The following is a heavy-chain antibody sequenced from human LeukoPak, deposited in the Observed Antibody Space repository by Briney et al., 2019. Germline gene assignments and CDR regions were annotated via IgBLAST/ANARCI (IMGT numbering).Heavy chain of an antibody. V-gene: IGHV4-59*08. CDR2: IYYRGST. D-gene: IGHD3-3*01. CDR1: GGSISSYY. J-gene: IGHJ6*03. Sequence: PSETLSLTCTVSGGSISSYYWSWIRQPPGKGLEWIGYIYYRGSTNYNPSLKSRVTISVDTSKNQFSLKLSSVTAADTAVYYCARGKNDFWSGYLVYYYYMDVWGKGTTVTVSS. CDR3: ARGKNDFWSGYLVYYYYMDV.